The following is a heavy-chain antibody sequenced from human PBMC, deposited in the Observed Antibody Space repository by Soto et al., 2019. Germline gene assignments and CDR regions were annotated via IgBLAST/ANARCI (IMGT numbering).Heavy chain of an antibody. D-gene: IGHD1-26*01. J-gene: IGHJ4*02. V-gene: IGHV1-18*01. CDR1: GFTFTRSG. CDR2: ISAYNGNT. CDR3: ARDAAVGLFAY. Sequence: GASGKVSCKASGFTFTRSGIGWGGQAPGQGLEWMGWISAYNGNTNYAQKLQGRATMTTDTSTSTAYMELRSLRSDDTAVYYCARDAAVGLFAYWGQGTLVTVSS.